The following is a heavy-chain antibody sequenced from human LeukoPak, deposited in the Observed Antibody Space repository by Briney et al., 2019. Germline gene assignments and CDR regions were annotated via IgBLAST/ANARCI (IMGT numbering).Heavy chain of an antibody. D-gene: IGHD6-13*01. V-gene: IGHV3-30*18. J-gene: IGHJ4*02. CDR1: GFTFSSYG. Sequence: GGSLRLSCAASGFTFSSYGMHWVRQAPGKGLEWVAVISYDGSNKYYADSVKGRFTISRDNSKNTLYLQLTSLQVEDAAVYYCAKRLWDVGDVAAANPLYSWGQGTLAKVSS. CDR2: ISYDGSNK. CDR3: AKRLWDVGDVAAANPLYS.